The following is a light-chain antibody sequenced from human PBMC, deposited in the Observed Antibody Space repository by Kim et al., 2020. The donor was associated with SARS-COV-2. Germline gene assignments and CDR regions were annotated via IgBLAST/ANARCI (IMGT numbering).Light chain of an antibody. CDR1: QRVGSK. V-gene: IGKV3-15*01. J-gene: IGKJ4*01. CDR3: QQYHKWPPLT. Sequence: SPGERATLSCRASQRVGSKLAWYQQKPGQAPRLLIYGASTRATGIPARFSGSGSGTEFTLTITSLQSEDFAVYYCQQYHKWPPLTFGGGTKVDIK. CDR2: GAS.